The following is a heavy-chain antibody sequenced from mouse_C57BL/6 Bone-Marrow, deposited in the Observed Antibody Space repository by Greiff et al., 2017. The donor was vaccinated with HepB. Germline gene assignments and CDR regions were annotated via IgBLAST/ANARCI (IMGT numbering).Heavy chain of an antibody. Sequence: VQLQQPGAELVRPGTSVKLSCKASGYTFTSYWMHWVKQRPGQGLEWIGVIDPSDSYTNYNQKFKGKATLTVDTSSSTAYMQLSSLTSEDSAVYYCASRDSSGTSFAYWGQGTLVTVSA. V-gene: IGHV1-59*01. J-gene: IGHJ3*01. CDR1: GYTFTSYW. CDR3: ASRDSSGTSFAY. CDR2: IDPSDSYT. D-gene: IGHD3-2*02.